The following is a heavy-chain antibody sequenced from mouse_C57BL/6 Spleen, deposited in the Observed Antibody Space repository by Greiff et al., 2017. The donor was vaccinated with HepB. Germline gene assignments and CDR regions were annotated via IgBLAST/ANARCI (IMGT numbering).Heavy chain of an antibody. CDR3: VRRALGRNWYFDV. D-gene: IGHD3-3*01. Sequence: GGGLVQPKGSLKLSCAASGFSFNTYAMNWVRQAPGKGLEWVARIRSKSNNYATYYADSVKDRFTISRDDSESMLYLQMNNLKTEDTAMYYCVRRALGRNWYFDVWGTGTTVTVSS. V-gene: IGHV10-1*01. CDR2: IRSKSNNYAT. J-gene: IGHJ1*03. CDR1: GFSFNTYA.